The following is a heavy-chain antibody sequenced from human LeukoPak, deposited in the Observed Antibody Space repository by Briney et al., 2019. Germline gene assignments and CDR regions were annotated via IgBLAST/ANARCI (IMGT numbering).Heavy chain of an antibody. D-gene: IGHD3-10*01. V-gene: IGHV3-30*04. CDR1: TFTLSSYA. J-gene: IGHJ3*02. Sequence: LRRSCAASTFTLSSYAMPRVGQATGKGLEGGAVISYEGRNKYYAGDVKGPFTISRDNSKITLYLQMNSLRADDTAVYYCARDVHYYGSGRNAFDIWGQGTMVTVSS. CDR2: ISYEGRNK. CDR3: ARDVHYYGSGRNAFDI.